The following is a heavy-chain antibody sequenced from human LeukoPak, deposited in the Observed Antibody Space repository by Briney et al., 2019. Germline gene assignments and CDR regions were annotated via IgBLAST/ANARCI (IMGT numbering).Heavy chain of an antibody. D-gene: IGHD3-3*01. V-gene: IGHV3-43*01. CDR2: ITWKSHRT. CDR1: RFTFDDDT. J-gene: IGHJ4*02. CDR3: ASEVGYRSLGY. Sequence: PGGSLRLSCAASRFTFDDDTMHWVRQTPGRGLEWVSFITWKSHRTHYADSVKGRFTVSRDNSKDSLYLQMNSLRTEDTGLYHCASEVGYRSLGYLGQGTLVTVSS.